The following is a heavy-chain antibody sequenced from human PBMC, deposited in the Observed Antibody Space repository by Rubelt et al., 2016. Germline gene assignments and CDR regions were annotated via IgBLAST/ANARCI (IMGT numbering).Heavy chain of an antibody. Sequence: QVQLVQSGAEVKKPGASVKVSCKASGYTFTSYGISWVRQAPGQGLEWMGIINPTDGGTSYVQKLQGRVTMTTAPSTSTAYMELRSLRTDDTAVYYWARDSGSPRGGGHDYWGQGTLVTVSS. CDR1: GYTFTSYG. J-gene: IGHJ4*02. CDR2: INPTDGGT. CDR3: ARDSGSPRGGGHDY. D-gene: IGHD1-26*01. V-gene: IGHV1-18*01.